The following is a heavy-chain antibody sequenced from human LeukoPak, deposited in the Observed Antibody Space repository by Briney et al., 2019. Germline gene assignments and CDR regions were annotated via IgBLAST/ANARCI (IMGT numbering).Heavy chain of an antibody. V-gene: IGHV3-23*01. D-gene: IGHD2-2*01. CDR2: ISGSGGST. Sequence: GGSLRLSCAASGFTFSSSSMSWVRQAPGKGLEWVSVISGSGGSTDYADSVKGRFTISRDNSKNTLYLQMNSLRAEDTAVYYCAKGGTVVPAREGPFDYWGQGTLVTVSS. CDR3: AKGGTVVPAREGPFDY. CDR1: GFTFSSSS. J-gene: IGHJ4*02.